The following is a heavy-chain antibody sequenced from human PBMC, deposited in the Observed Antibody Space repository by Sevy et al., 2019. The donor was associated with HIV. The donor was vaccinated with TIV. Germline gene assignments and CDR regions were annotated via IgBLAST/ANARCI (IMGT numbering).Heavy chain of an antibody. D-gene: IGHD3-22*01. CDR2: ITSSNRAR. V-gene: IGHV3-48*02. CDR1: GFTFNVYD. CDR3: ATNTNYYDNSGRTPPHFQH. Sequence: GGSLRLSCAASGFTFNVYDMNWVRQAPGKGLEWVSHITSSNRARYYADSVKGRFTISRDNAKNSLYLQMNSLRDEDTAVYYCATNTNYYDNSGRTPPHFQHSGQGTLVTVSS. J-gene: IGHJ1*01.